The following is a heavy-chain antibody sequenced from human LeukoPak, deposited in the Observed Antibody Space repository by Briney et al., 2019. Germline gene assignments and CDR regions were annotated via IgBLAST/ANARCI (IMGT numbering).Heavy chain of an antibody. CDR3: AKGENILTGSFDY. J-gene: IGHJ4*02. Sequence: GGSLRLSCAASGFTFDDYAMHWVRQAPGKGLEWVSGISWNSGSIGYADSVKGRFTISRDNAKNSLYLQMNSLRAEDTALYYCAKGENILTGSFDYWGQGTPVTVSS. V-gene: IGHV3-9*01. CDR1: GFTFDDYA. D-gene: IGHD3-9*01. CDR2: ISWNSGSI.